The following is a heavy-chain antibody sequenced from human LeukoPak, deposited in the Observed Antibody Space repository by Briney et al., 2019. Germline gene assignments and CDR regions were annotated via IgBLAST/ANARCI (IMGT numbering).Heavy chain of an antibody. Sequence: SVKVSCKSSGDTFSSYAISWVRQAPGQGLEWMGGIIPIFGTANYAQKFQGRVTITADESTSTAYMELSSLRSEDTAVYYCARDLTPGGYCSSTSCYGASYFDYWGQGTLVTVSS. CDR2: IIPIFGTA. CDR3: ARDLTPGGYCSSTSCYGASYFDY. CDR1: GDTFSSYA. J-gene: IGHJ4*02. V-gene: IGHV1-69*01. D-gene: IGHD2-2*01.